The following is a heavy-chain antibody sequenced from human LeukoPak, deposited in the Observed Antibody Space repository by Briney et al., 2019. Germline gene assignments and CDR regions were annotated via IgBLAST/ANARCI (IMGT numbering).Heavy chain of an antibody. J-gene: IGHJ4*02. CDR2: INPNSGGT. CDR1: GYTFIGYY. V-gene: IGHV1-2*02. CDR3: ARGGEWLRSFYFDY. Sequence: ASVKVSCKASGYTFIGYYMHGLRQAPGQGLEWMGWINPNSGGTNYAQKFQGRVTMTRDTSISTAYMELSRLRSDDTAVYYCARGGEWLRSFYFDYWGQGTLVTVSS. D-gene: IGHD5-12*01.